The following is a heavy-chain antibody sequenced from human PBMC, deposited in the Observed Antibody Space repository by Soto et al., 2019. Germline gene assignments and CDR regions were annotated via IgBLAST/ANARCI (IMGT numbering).Heavy chain of an antibody. CDR2: ISWDGGST. J-gene: IGHJ6*02. CDR3: AKSPQDYYYYGMDV. Sequence: GGSLRLSCAASGFTFDDYTMHWVRQAPGKGLEWVSLISWDGGSTYYADSVKGRFTISRDNSKNSLYLQMNSLRTEDTALYYCAKSPQDYYYYGMDVWGQGTTVTVSS. V-gene: IGHV3-43*01. CDR1: GFTFDDYT.